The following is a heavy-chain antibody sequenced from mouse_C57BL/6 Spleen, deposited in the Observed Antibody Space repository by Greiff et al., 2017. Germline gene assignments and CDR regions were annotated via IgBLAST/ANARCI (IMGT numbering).Heavy chain of an antibody. CDR2: IYIGIGYP. Sequence: LVRPGSSVKMSCKTSGYTFTSSGINWVKQRPGQGLEWIGYIYIGIGYPGYNEKFQGKATLTSEPSSSSAYMQLSSLTSEDSAIYFCARDYYGSSLYYFDYWGQGTTLTVAS. V-gene: IGHV1-58*01. J-gene: IGHJ2*01. D-gene: IGHD1-1*01. CDR1: GYTFTSSG. CDR3: ARDYYGSSLYYFDY.